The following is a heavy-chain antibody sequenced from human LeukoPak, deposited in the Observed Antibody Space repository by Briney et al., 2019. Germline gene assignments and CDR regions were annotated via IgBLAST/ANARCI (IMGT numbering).Heavy chain of an antibody. CDR3: ARDLHYAFDI. V-gene: IGHV3-48*02. CDR1: GFTFSGYA. D-gene: IGHD3-10*01. Sequence: GSLRLSCAASGFTFSGYAMNWVRQAPGKGLEWVSHIYSSDTTYADSVKGRFTISRDNAKNSLYLQMNSLRDEDTAVYYCARDLHYAFDIWGQGTMVTASS. J-gene: IGHJ3*02. CDR2: IYSSDTT.